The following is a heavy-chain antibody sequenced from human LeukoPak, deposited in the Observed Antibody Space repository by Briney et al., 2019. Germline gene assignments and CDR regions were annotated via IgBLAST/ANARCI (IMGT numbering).Heavy chain of an antibody. J-gene: IGHJ4*02. CDR3: ARSRPIAVAGTVFGY. CDR2: INPSGGST. CDR1: GYTFTSYY. V-gene: IGHV1-46*01. Sequence: ASVKVSCTASGYTFTSYYMHWVRQAPGQGLEWMGIINPSGGSTSYAQKFQGRVTMTRDTSTSTVYMELSSLRSEDTAVYYCARSRPIAVAGTVFGYWGQGTLVTVSS. D-gene: IGHD6-19*01.